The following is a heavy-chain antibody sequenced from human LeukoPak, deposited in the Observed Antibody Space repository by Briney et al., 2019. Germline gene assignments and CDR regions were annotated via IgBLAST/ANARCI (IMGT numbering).Heavy chain of an antibody. CDR2: IIPIFGTA. Sequence: ASVKVSCKASGGTFSSYAISWVRQAPGQGLEWMGGIIPIFGTANYAQKFQGRLTMTTDTSTSTAYMELRSLRADDTAMYYCTRDPAHEEVRGIFIPYFDCWGQGTLVTVSS. V-gene: IGHV1-69*05. CDR3: TRDPAHEEVRGIFIPYFDC. J-gene: IGHJ4*02. D-gene: IGHD3-10*01. CDR1: GGTFSSYA.